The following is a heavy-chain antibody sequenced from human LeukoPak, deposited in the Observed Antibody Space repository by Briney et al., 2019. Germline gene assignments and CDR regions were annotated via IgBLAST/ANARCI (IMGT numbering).Heavy chain of an antibody. CDR1: GYTFTSYE. CDR2: IIPILGIA. V-gene: IGHV1-69*04. CDR3: ARDRSYYGSGSYRPGDY. D-gene: IGHD3-10*01. Sequence: SVKVSCKASGYTFTSYEIIWVRQATGQGLEWMGRIIPILGIANYAQKFQGRVTITADKSTSTAYMELSSLRSEDTAVYYCARDRSYYGSGSYRPGDYWGQGTLVTVSS. J-gene: IGHJ4*02.